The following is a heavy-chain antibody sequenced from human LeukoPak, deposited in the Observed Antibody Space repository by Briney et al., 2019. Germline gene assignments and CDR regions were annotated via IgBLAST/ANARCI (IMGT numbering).Heavy chain of an antibody. CDR3: ARDPSYSSSLDYYGMDV. J-gene: IGHJ6*02. CDR2: ISAYNGNT. Sequence: ASVKVSCKASGYTFTSYGISWVRQAPGQGLEWMGWISAYNGNTNYAQKLQGRVTMTTDTSTSTAYMELRSLRSDDTAVYYCARDPSYSSSLDYYGMDVWGQGTTVTVSS. D-gene: IGHD6-6*01. V-gene: IGHV1-18*01. CDR1: GYTFTSYG.